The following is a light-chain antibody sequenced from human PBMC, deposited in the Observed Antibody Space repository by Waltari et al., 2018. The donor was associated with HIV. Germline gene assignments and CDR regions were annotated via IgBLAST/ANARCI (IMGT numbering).Light chain of an antibody. CDR2: RND. CDR3: GAWNGSPSGPV. Sequence: QSVLTQPPSVSGAPGQRVTVSCSGRSSSIGSGYVCWYQQLPGAATKLVSYRNDQRPSGVPDRFSGSKSGTSASLAISGLRSEDEAVYYCGAWNGSPSGPVFGGGTKLTVL. J-gene: IGLJ3*02. V-gene: IGLV1-47*01. CDR1: SSSIGSGY.